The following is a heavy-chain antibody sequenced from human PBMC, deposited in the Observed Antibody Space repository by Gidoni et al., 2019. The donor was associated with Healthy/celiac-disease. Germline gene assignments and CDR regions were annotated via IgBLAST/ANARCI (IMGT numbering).Heavy chain of an antibody. J-gene: IGHJ4*02. Sequence: QVQLVQSGAEVKRPGASVQVSCKASGYTFTIYYMHWVRQAPGQGLEWMGIINPSGGSTSYAQKFQSRVTMTRDTSTSTVYMELSSLRSEDTAVYYCARDPSESRSFDYWGQGTLVTVSS. V-gene: IGHV1-46*03. CDR2: INPSGGST. CDR3: ARDPSESRSFDY. D-gene: IGHD6-19*01. CDR1: GYTFTIYY.